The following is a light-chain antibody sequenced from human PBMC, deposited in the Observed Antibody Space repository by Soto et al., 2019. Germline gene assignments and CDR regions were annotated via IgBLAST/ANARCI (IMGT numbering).Light chain of an antibody. Sequence: EIVMTQSPATLSVSPGERVTVSCRASESVSSNLAWYQQKAGQAPRLLIYGASTRATGIPARFSGSGSGTEFTLTISTLQSEDVAIYYCQQYNSWPPYTFGQGTKLEI. J-gene: IGKJ2*01. CDR3: QQYNSWPPYT. CDR2: GAS. V-gene: IGKV3-15*01. CDR1: ESVSSN.